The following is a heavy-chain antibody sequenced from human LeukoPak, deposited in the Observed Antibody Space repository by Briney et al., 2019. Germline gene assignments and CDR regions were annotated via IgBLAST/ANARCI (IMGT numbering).Heavy chain of an antibody. Sequence: SETLSLTRTVSGGSISSYYWSWIRQPPGKGLEWIGYIYYSGSTNYNPSLKSRVTISVDTSKNQFSLKLSSVTAADTAVYYCASGGYDSSGELDYWGQGTLVTVSS. V-gene: IGHV4-59*08. CDR1: GGSISSYY. CDR3: ASGGYDSSGELDY. CDR2: IYYSGST. D-gene: IGHD3-22*01. J-gene: IGHJ4*02.